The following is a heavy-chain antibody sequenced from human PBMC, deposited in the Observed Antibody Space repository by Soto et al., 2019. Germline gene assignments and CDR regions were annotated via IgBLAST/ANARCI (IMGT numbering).Heavy chain of an antibody. CDR3: ARDLGDAFDM. J-gene: IGHJ3*02. CDR2: ISAYNGNT. CDR1: AYTFTSYC. V-gene: IGHV1-18*01. Sequence: GDSVNVSCKASAYTFTSYCSSWVRQAPGQGLEWMGWISAYNGNTHYARRLQGRVTMTTDTSTSTAYMELRSLRSDDTAVYYCARDLGDAFDMWGQGTMVTVSS.